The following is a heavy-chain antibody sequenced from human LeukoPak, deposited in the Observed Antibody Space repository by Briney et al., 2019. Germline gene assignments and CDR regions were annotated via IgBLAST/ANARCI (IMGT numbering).Heavy chain of an antibody. CDR2: ISYDGSNE. Sequence: AGGSLRLSCSASGFAFSNYSMNWVRQAPGKGLEWVAIISYDGSNEYYADSVKGRFTISRDNSKNTLYLQMNSLTAEDTAVYYCASPGSISTGGPIWGQGSLVTVSS. D-gene: IGHD3-9*01. J-gene: IGHJ4*02. CDR1: GFAFSNYS. CDR3: ASPGSISTGGPI. V-gene: IGHV3-30*03.